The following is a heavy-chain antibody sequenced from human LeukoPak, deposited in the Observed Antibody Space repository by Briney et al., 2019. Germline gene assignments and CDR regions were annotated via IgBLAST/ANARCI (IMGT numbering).Heavy chain of an antibody. CDR2: ISTGGST. CDR1: RGSISTYD. CDR3: ARRRTTGTTGYFDY. V-gene: IGHV4-4*09. Sequence: SETLSLTCTISRGSISTYDWSWIRQPPGKGLEWIGDISTGGSTNYNPSLKSRVTISVDTSKNQFSLNLSSVTAADTAVYYCARRRTTGTTGYFDYWGQGALVTVSS. D-gene: IGHD1-1*01. J-gene: IGHJ4*02.